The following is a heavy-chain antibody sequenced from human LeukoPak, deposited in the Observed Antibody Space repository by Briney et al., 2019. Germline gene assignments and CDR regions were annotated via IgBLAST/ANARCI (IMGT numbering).Heavy chain of an antibody. CDR2: MNPNSGNT. J-gene: IGHJ6*02. Sequence: GASVNVSCKASGYTFTSYDINWVRQATGQGLEWMGWMNPNSGNTGYAQKFQGRVTMTRNTSISTAYMELSSLRSEDTAVYYCARGRDWFGAYYYGMDVWGQGTTVTVSS. CDR1: GYTFTSYD. CDR3: ARGRDWFGAYYYGMDV. V-gene: IGHV1-8*01. D-gene: IGHD3-10*01.